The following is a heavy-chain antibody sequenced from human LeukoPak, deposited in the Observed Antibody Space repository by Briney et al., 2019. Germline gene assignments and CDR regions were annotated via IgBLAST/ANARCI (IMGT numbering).Heavy chain of an antibody. CDR3: ARLGGDGYNRDFDY. D-gene: IGHD5-24*01. CDR1: GYSISSGYY. V-gene: IGHV4-38-2*01. J-gene: IGHJ4*02. CDR2: IYHSGST. Sequence: PSETLSLTCAVSGYSISSGYYWGWIRQPPGKGLGWTGIIYHSGSTYYNPSLKSRVTISVDTSKNHFSLKLSSVTAAGTDVYYCARLGGDGYNRDFDYWGQGTLVTVSS.